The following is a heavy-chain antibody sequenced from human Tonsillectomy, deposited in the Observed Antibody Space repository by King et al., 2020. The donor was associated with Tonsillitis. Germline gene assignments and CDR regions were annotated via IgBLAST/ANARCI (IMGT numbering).Heavy chain of an antibody. CDR1: GFSFSSNG. V-gene: IGHV3-33*05. CDR2: ISFDGSNK. D-gene: IGHD6-19*01. CDR3: ARERVYSSGWGIDY. J-gene: IGHJ4*02. Sequence: VQLVESGGGVVQPGRSLSLSCAASGFSFSSNGMHWVRQAPGKGLEWVAVISFDGSNKNYADSVKGRFTISRDNSNNTLFLHMNSLRAEDTAVYYCARERVYSSGWGIDYWGPGALLSVSS.